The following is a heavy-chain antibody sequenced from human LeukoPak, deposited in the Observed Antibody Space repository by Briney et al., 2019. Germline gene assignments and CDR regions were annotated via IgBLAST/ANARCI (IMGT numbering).Heavy chain of an antibody. D-gene: IGHD2-2*01. CDR2: ISGSGGST. V-gene: IGHV3-23*01. J-gene: IGHJ3*02. CDR1: GFTFSGYA. Sequence: PGGSLRLSCAASGFTFSGYAMSWVRQAPGKGLEGVSAISGSGGSTYYADSVKGRFTISRDNSKNTLYLQMNSLRAEDTAVYYCAKDAPSIVVVPAAGDHDAFDIWGQGTIVTVSS. CDR3: AKDAPSIVVVPAAGDHDAFDI.